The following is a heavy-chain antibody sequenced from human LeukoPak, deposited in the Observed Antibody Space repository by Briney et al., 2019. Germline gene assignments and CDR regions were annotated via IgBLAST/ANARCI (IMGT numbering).Heavy chain of an antibody. D-gene: IGHD3-9*01. CDR1: GGSISSSTYY. J-gene: IGHJ4*02. CDR2: IFYSGST. CDR3: ARSYDILTIAPFGN. V-gene: IGHV4-39*07. Sequence: PSETLSLTCTVSGGSISSSTYYWGWIRQPPGKGLEWIGSIFYSGSTNYNPSLKSRVTISVDKSKNQFSLKLSSVTAADTAVYYCARSYDILTIAPFGNWGQGTLVTVSS.